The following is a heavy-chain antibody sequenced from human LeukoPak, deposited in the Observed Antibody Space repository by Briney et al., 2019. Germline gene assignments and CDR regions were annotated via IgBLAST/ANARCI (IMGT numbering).Heavy chain of an antibody. J-gene: IGHJ4*02. CDR2: INPESGGT. V-gene: IGHV1-2*02. D-gene: IGHD2/OR15-2a*01. CDR1: GYTFTGYY. Sequence: ASVKVSCKASGYTFTGYYMHWVRQAPGQGLEWMGWINPESGGTNYAQKFQGRVTMTRDTSIHTAYMELSRLRSDDTAVYYCARVSEYYYFDYWGQGTLVTVSS. CDR3: ARVSEYYYFDY.